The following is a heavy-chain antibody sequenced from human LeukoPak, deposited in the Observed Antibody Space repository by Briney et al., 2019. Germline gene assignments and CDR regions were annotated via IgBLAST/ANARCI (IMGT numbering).Heavy chain of an antibody. CDR3: ARDEISDYSSAVHPFDL. J-gene: IGHJ2*01. D-gene: IGHD4-11*01. Sequence: GSPRLSCSASGFTFSSYCMNWVRQAPGKGLEWVSSIISSSSYIYYADSVKGRFTISRDNAKNPLYLQMNSLRAEDTAVYYCARDEISDYSSAVHPFDLWGRGTLVTVSS. V-gene: IGHV3-21*04. CDR1: GFTFSSYC. CDR2: IISSSSYI.